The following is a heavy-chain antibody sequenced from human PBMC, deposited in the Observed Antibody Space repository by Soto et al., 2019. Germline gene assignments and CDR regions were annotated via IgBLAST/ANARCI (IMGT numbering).Heavy chain of an antibody. D-gene: IGHD1-1*01. Sequence: EVQLLESGGGLVQPGGSLRLSCAASGFSFRNYAMTWVRQAPEKGLEWVSGLSGSGTMRYYADSVRGRFIISRDNAKNTLFLQMDNLRVEDSAVYYCAKEAEENENVPIPGDNWGQGTPVTVSS. V-gene: IGHV3-23*01. CDR3: AKEAEENENVPIPGDN. CDR1: GFSFRNYA. J-gene: IGHJ4*02. CDR2: LSGSGTMR.